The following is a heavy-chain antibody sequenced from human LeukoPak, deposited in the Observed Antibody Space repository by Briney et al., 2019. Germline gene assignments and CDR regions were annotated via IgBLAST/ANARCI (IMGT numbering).Heavy chain of an antibody. CDR1: GGSISSYY. V-gene: IGHV4-4*07. CDR2: IYTSGST. Sequence: PSETLSLTCTVSGGSISSYYWSWIRQPAGKGLEWIGRIYTSGSTNYNPSLKSRVTMSVDTSKNRFSLKLSSVTAADTAVYYCAREKIAAAGTFGFDPWGQGTLVTVSS. J-gene: IGHJ5*02. D-gene: IGHD6-13*01. CDR3: AREKIAAAGTFGFDP.